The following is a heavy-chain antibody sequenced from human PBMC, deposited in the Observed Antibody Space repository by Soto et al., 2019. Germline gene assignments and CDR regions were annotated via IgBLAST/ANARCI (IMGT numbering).Heavy chain of an antibody. D-gene: IGHD2-2*01. V-gene: IGHV3-23*01. J-gene: IGHJ4*02. CDR3: ARGDIVVVPAARPIDY. CDR1: GFTFSSYA. Sequence: GSLRLSCAASGFTFSSYAMSWVRQAPGKGLEWVSAISGSGGSTYYADSVKGRFTISRDNSKNTLYLQMNSLRAEDTAVYYCARGDIVVVPAARPIDYWGQGTLVTVSS. CDR2: ISGSGGST.